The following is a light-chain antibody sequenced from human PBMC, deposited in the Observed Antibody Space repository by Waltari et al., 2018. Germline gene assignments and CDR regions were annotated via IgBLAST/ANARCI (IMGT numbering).Light chain of an antibody. V-gene: IGLV1-36*01. Sequence: QSALTQPPSVSGAPRQRVTIYCSGSSSNIGDYAVNWYQQFPGKSPKLVIYYDELLPSGVSDRFSGSKSGNTASLTVSGLQAEDEADYYCGSYAGGPYVLGTGTKVTVL. CDR3: GSYAGGPYV. CDR1: SSNIGDYA. J-gene: IGLJ1*01. CDR2: YDE.